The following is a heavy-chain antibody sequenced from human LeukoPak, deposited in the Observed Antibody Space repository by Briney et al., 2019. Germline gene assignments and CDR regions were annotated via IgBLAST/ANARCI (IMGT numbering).Heavy chain of an antibody. Sequence: GGSLRLSCAASGLTFSRYAMSWVRQAPGKGLEWVSALSGSGDSSYYADSVKGRFTISRDNSKNTLYLQMNSLRAEDTAVYYCAKPYYYDSSGYPPIFDYWGQGTLVTVSS. J-gene: IGHJ4*02. CDR1: GLTFSRYA. CDR2: LSGSGDSS. CDR3: AKPYYYDSSGYPPIFDY. V-gene: IGHV3-23*01. D-gene: IGHD3-22*01.